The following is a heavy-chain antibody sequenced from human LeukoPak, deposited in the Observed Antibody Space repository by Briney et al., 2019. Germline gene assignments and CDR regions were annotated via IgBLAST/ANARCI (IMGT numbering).Heavy chain of an antibody. J-gene: IGHJ4*02. CDR2: IHQHGSKE. V-gene: IGHV3-7*03. Sequence: GGSLRLSCTTSGFNFRAYWMGWVRQAPGKGLEWVANIHQHGSKENYVDSVKGRFTISRDNAKNSIYLQMNSLRAEDTAIYYCAKGEDTDFWSGYDFDYWGQGTLVTVSS. D-gene: IGHD3-3*01. CDR1: GFNFRAYW. CDR3: AKGEDTDFWSGYDFDY.